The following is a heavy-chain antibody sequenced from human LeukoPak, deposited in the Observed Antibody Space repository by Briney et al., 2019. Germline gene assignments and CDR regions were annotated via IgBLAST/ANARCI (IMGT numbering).Heavy chain of an antibody. D-gene: IGHD5-12*01. CDR3: AKTYSRESGYDFFFHY. CDR1: GFSFSNYG. V-gene: IGHV3-33*06. J-gene: IGHJ4*02. CDR2: ISYDGKNI. Sequence: GGSLRPSCAASGFSFSNYGFHWVRQAPGKGLDWVSAISYDGKNIHYADSVKGRFTISRDNSRNTVYLQMNSLRVEDTAVYYCAKTYSRESGYDFFFHYWGQGTRVTVSS.